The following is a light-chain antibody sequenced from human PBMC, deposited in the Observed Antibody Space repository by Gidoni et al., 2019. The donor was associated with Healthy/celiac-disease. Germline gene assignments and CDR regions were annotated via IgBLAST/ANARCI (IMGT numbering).Light chain of an antibody. Sequence: SYELTQPLSVSVALGQTARITCGGNNIGSKNVNWYQQKPDQAPVLVIYRDSNRPSGIPERFSGSNSGNTATLTISRAQAGDEADYYCQVWDSSTLVFGGGTKLTVL. J-gene: IGLJ2*01. CDR2: RDS. CDR3: QVWDSSTLV. CDR1: NIGSKN. V-gene: IGLV3-9*01.